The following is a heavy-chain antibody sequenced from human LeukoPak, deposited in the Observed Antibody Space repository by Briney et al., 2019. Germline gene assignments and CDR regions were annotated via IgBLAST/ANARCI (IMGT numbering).Heavy chain of an antibody. J-gene: IGHJ4*02. CDR2: ISGSGGGT. CDR3: AKTGTEDGYNIYFDH. D-gene: IGHD5-24*01. CDR1: GFTFSGYA. Sequence: QPGGSLRLSCAASGFTFSGYAMSWVRQAPGKGLEWVSLISGSGGGTYYADSVKGRFNIFRDNSKNTQDLQMNSLRAEDTVVYYCAKTGTEDGYNIYFDHWGQGTLVTVSS. V-gene: IGHV3-23*01.